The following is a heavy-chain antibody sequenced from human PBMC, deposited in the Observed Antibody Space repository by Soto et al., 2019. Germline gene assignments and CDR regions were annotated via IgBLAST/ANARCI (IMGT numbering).Heavy chain of an antibody. V-gene: IGHV3-30*18. J-gene: IGHJ4*02. CDR3: AKDSGYSSSWSVGY. CDR1: GFTFSSYG. D-gene: IGHD6-13*01. CDR2: ISYDGSNK. Sequence: QVQLVESGGGGVQPGRSLRLSCAASGFTFSSYGMHWVRQAPGKGLEWVAVISYDGSNKYYADSVKGRFTISRDNSKHTLYLQMNSLRAEDTAVYYCAKDSGYSSSWSVGYWGQGTLVTVSS.